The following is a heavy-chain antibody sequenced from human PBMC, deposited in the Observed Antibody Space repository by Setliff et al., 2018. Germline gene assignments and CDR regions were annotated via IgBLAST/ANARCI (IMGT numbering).Heavy chain of an antibody. Sequence: ASVKVSCKASGGTLSTLAIAWVRQAPGQGLEWMGGTIPLLPLPNYAVKSQGRITITADKSTSTAYMELSSLTSEDTAVYYCARDTYNSEWYGQRSFDFWGQGSLVTVSS. V-gene: IGHV1-69*10. D-gene: IGHD6-25*01. CDR2: TIPLLPLP. CDR1: GGTLSTLA. CDR3: ARDTYNSEWYGQRSFDF. J-gene: IGHJ4*02.